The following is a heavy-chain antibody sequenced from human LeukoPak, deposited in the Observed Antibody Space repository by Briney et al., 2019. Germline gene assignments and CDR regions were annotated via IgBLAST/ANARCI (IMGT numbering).Heavy chain of an antibody. CDR1: GYTFTRYG. CDR2: INTYNGNT. V-gene: IGHV1-18*01. J-gene: IGHJ4*02. D-gene: IGHD3-22*01. CDR3: ATNYYDSSGYYSIDY. Sequence: GASVKVSCKASGYTFTRYGISWVRRAPGQGLEWMGWINTYNGNTDYAQKLQGRVTMTTDTSTSTAYMELRSLRSDDTALYYCATNYYDSSGYYSIDYWGQGTLVTVSS.